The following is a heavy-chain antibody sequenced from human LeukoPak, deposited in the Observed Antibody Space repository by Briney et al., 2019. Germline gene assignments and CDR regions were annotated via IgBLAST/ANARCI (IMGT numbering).Heavy chain of an antibody. J-gene: IGHJ4*02. CDR2: IDPNSGDT. CDR1: GFTFTDYY. V-gene: IGHV1-2*02. CDR3: VRWKDYYGSGNRYFDY. Sequence: ASVKVSCKASGFTFTDYYIHWVRQAPGQGLEWMGWIDPNSGDTNYAQNLRGRVTMTRDTSITTSYMELSRLRSDDTAVYYCVRWKDYYGSGNRYFDYWGQGTLVTVSS. D-gene: IGHD3-10*01.